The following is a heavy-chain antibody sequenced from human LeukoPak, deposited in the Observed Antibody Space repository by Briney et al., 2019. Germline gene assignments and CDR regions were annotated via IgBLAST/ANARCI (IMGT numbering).Heavy chain of an antibody. CDR2: IYYSGST. D-gene: IGHD6-13*01. V-gene: IGHV4-59*08. CDR1: DGSISSYY. J-gene: IGHJ4*02. Sequence: SETLSLTCTVSDGSISSYYWSWIRQPPGKGLEWIGYIYYSGSTNYNPSLKSRVTISVDTSKNQFSLKLSSVTAADTAVYYCARHIAAAAPYYFDYWGQGTLVTVSS. CDR3: ARHIAAAAPYYFDY.